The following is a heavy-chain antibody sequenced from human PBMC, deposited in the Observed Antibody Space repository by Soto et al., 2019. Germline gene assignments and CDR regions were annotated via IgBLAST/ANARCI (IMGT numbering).Heavy chain of an antibody. CDR1: GGSFSCYY. V-gene: IGHV4-34*01. CDR2: INHSGST. J-gene: IGHJ4*02. Sequence: SETLSLTCAVYGGSFSCYYWSWIRQPPGKGLEWIGEINHSGSTNYNPSLKSRVTISVDTSKNQFSLKLSSVTAADTAVYYCARGDYYDSSGSLSPLYDYWGQGTLVTVSS. D-gene: IGHD3-22*01. CDR3: ARGDYYDSSGSLSPLYDY.